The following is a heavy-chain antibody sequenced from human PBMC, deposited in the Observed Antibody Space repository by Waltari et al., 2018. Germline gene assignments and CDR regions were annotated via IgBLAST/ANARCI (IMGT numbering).Heavy chain of an antibody. CDR3: ARQFFGERSGWFDP. D-gene: IGHD3-3*01. CDR1: GGYINSKYQF. V-gene: IGHV4-39*01. Sequence: QLQLQESGPELVKPSETLSLDCAVAGGYINSKYQFWAWLRQPPGKGLEWIGALNSDGTASYNSSLQGRVTISLDTSRTLFTLKIASVIAADTAVYFCARQFFGERSGWFDPWGQGTSVTVSS. J-gene: IGHJ5*02. CDR2: LNSDGTA.